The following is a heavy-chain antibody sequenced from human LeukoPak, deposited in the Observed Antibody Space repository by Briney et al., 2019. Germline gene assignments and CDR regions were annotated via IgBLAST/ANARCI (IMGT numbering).Heavy chain of an antibody. V-gene: IGHV4-59*01. CDR1: GGSISRFY. Sequence: SETLSLTRTVSGGSISRFYRSWIRQPPGKGLEWIGYIYYSGSTNYNPSLKSRVTISVDTSKNQFSLKLSSVTAADTAVYYCARGRWMVTQTYYYYGMDVWGQGTTVTVSS. CDR2: IYYSGST. J-gene: IGHJ6*02. CDR3: ARGRWMVTQTYYYYGMDV. D-gene: IGHD5-18*01.